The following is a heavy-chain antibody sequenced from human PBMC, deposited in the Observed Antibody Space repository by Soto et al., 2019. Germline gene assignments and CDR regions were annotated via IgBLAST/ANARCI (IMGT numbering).Heavy chain of an antibody. D-gene: IGHD3-3*01. CDR1: GGTFSSYA. CDR3: ARARRGDFWSGYQFFDY. J-gene: IGHJ4*02. V-gene: IGHV1-69*01. Sequence: QVQLVQSGAEVKKPGSSVKVSCKASGGTFSSYAISWVRQAPGQGLEWMGGITPIFGTATYAQKFQGRVTITADESTSTAYMELSSLRSEDTAVYYCARARRGDFWSGYQFFDYWGQGTLVTVSS. CDR2: ITPIFGTA.